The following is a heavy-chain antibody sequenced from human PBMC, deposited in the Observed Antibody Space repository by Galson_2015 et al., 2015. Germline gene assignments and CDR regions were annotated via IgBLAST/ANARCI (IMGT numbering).Heavy chain of an antibody. CDR2: INSDGTDK. CDR1: GFSFSSCW. J-gene: IGHJ4*02. Sequence: SLRLSCAASGFSFSSCWMSWVRQAPGKGLVWVSRINSDGTDKTYADSVKGRFTISRDNAKNTLYLQMNSLRAEDTAVYYCARDPLWDRTVGFDYWGQGTLVTVSS. V-gene: IGHV3-74*01. D-gene: IGHD3-16*01. CDR3: ARDPLWDRTVGFDY.